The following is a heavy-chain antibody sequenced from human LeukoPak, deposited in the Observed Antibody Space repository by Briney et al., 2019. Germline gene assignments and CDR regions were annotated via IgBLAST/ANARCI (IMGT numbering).Heavy chain of an antibody. CDR3: ATHNYGDYVAVFDP. D-gene: IGHD4-17*01. CDR2: IDPSDSYT. CDR1: GYSFTSYW. Sequence: GESLKISCKGSGYSFTSYWISWVRQMPGKGLEWMGRIDPSDSYTNYSPSFQGHVTISADKSISTAYLQWGSLKASDTAMYYCATHNYGDYVAVFDPWGQGTLVTVSS. J-gene: IGHJ5*02. V-gene: IGHV5-10-1*01.